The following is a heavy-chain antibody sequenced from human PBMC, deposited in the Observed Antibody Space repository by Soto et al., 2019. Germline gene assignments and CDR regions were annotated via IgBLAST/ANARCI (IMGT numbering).Heavy chain of an antibody. CDR3: ARLEVGLPVDY. D-gene: IGHD2-2*01. CDR2: IYYSGST. CDR1: GGSISSSSYY. J-gene: IGHJ4*02. V-gene: IGHV4-39*01. Sequence: QLQLQESGPGLVKPSETLSLTCTVSGGSISSSSYYWGWIHQPPGKGLEWIGSIYYSGSTYYNPSLKRRVTLSVDTYKNQFSLKLSSVSAADTAVYYCARLEVGLPVDYWGQGTLVTVSS.